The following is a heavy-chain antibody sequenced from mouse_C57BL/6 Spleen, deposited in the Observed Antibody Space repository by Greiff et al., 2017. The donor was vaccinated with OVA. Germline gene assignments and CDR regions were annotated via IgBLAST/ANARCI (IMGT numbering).Heavy chain of an antibody. V-gene: IGHV1-74*01. CDR2: IHPSDSDN. J-gene: IGHJ4*01. CDR1: GYTFTSYW. D-gene: IGHD1-1*01. Sequence: QVHVKQPGAELVKPGASVKVSCKASGYTFTSYWMHWVKQRPGQGLEWIGRIHPSDSDNNYNQKFKGKATLTVDKSSSTAYMQLSSLTSEDSAVYDCASYFYGSPGMDYWGQGTSVTVSS. CDR3: ASYFYGSPGMDY.